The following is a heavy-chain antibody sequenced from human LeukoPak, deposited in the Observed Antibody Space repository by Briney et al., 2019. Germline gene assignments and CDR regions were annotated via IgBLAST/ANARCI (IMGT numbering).Heavy chain of an antibody. CDR2: IYYSGST. Sequence: SETLSLTCTVSGGSISSYYWSWIWRPPGKGLEWIGYIYYSGSTNYNPSLKSRVTISVDTSKNQFSLKLSSVTAADTAVYYCARVPHYDFWSGYPDAEYFQHWGQGTLVTVSS. D-gene: IGHD3-3*01. CDR1: GGSISSYY. J-gene: IGHJ1*01. CDR3: ARVPHYDFWSGYPDAEYFQH. V-gene: IGHV4-59*12.